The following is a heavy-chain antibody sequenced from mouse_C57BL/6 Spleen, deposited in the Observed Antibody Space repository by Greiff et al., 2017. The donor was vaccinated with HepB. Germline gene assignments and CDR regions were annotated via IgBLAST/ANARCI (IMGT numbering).Heavy chain of an antibody. J-gene: IGHJ2*01. V-gene: IGHV1-82*01. CDR1: GYAFSSSW. Sequence: VKLMESGPELVKPGASVKISCKASGYAFSSSWMNWVKQRPGKGLEWIGRIYPGDGDTNYNGKFKGKATLTADKSSSTAYMQLSSLTSEDSAVYFCARAPYGDLDYWGQGTTLTVSS. D-gene: IGHD2-13*01. CDR2: IYPGDGDT. CDR3: ARAPYGDLDY.